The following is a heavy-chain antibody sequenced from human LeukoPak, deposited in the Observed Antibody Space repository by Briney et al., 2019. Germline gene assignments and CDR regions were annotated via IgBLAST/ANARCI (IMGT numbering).Heavy chain of an antibody. CDR1: AITFTTNT. J-gene: IGHJ6*03. Sequence: RQSLTVSSAAYAITFTTNTMNWVRQAPGKGMEWDSSITSTSNYICYADSVKGRFTISRDNAKNSLYLQMNSLRAEDTAVYYCARENYYNYYMDVWGKGTTVTVSS. CDR2: ITSTSNYI. CDR3: ARENYYNYYMDV. V-gene: IGHV3-21*01.